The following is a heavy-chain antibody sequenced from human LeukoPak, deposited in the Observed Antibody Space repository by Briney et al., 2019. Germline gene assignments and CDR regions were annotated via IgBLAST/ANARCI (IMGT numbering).Heavy chain of an antibody. V-gene: IGHV4-59*01. CDR1: GGSISSYY. D-gene: IGHD6-19*01. Sequence: SETLSLTCTVSGGSISSYYWSWIRQPPGKGLEWIGYIYYSGSTNYNPSLRSRVSISVDTSKNQLSLKLSSVTAADTAVYYCARVGGSSGWYTDAFDIWGQGTMVTVSS. CDR3: ARVGGSSGWYTDAFDI. CDR2: IYYSGST. J-gene: IGHJ3*02.